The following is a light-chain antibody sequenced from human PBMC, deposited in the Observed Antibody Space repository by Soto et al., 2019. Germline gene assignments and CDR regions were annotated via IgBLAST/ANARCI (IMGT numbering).Light chain of an antibody. J-gene: IGKJ1*01. CDR2: DAS. V-gene: IGKV3-11*01. CDR1: QSVSSY. Sequence: EIVLSYSPGPLSVSPGERATLSRRASQSVSSYLAWYQQKPGQAPRLLIYDASTRATGIPARFSGSGSGTEFTLTISSLEPEDFAVYYCQQRSNWPWTFGQGTKVDI. CDR3: QQRSNWPWT.